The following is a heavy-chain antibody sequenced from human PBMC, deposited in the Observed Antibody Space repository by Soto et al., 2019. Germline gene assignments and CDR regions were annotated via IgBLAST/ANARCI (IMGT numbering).Heavy chain of an antibody. CDR3: ARSHSHYYDSSGYGAWFDP. V-gene: IGHV4-30-2*01. Sequence: SETLSLTCAVSGGSISSGGYSWRWILQPPGKGLEWIGYIYHSVSTYYNPSLKSRVTISVDRSKNQFSLKLSSVTAADTAVYYCARSHSHYYDSSGYGAWFDPWGQGTLVTVSS. CDR1: GGSISSGGYS. CDR2: IYHSVST. J-gene: IGHJ5*02. D-gene: IGHD3-22*01.